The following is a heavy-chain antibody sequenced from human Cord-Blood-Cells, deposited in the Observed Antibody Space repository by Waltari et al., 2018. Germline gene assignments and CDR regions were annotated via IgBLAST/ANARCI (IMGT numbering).Heavy chain of an antibody. Sequence: QVQLVQSGAEVKKPGSSVKVSCKASGGTLSSYAISWVRQAPGQGLEWMGRINPIFGTGNDARKCQGRVTIPADESTSTAYTELSSLRSEDTAVYYCARATAEYSSSFDYWGQGTLVTVSS. CDR1: GGTLSSYA. J-gene: IGHJ4*02. CDR2: INPIFGTG. D-gene: IGHD6-6*01. CDR3: ARATAEYSSSFDY. V-gene: IGHV1-69*18.